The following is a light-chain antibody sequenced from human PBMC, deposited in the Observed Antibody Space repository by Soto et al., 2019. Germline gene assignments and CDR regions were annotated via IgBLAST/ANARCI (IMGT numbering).Light chain of an antibody. Sequence: DIQMTQSPSTLSASVGDRVTITCRASQTISSWLAWYQQKPGKAPKLLMYKTSSLESGVPSRFSGSRSGTDFTLTSSSLQPEDFATYYCLQDYNYSWTFGQGTKVDIK. CDR2: KTS. CDR1: QTISSW. V-gene: IGKV1-5*03. J-gene: IGKJ1*01. CDR3: LQDYNYSWT.